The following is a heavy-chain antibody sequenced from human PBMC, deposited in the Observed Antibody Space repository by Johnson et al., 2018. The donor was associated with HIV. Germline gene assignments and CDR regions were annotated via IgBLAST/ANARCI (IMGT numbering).Heavy chain of an antibody. CDR3: AKDAAWELVRPDAFDI. J-gene: IGHJ3*02. CDR1: GFTFSSYG. CDR2: IPHDGSNK. Sequence: QVLLVESGGGVVQPGRSLRLSCAASGFTFSSYGMHWVRQAPGKGLEWVAVIPHDGSNKYYADSVKGRFTISRDNSKNTLYLQMNSLRAEDTAVYYCAKDAAWELVRPDAFDIWGQGTMVTVSS. D-gene: IGHD1-26*01. V-gene: IGHV3-30*18.